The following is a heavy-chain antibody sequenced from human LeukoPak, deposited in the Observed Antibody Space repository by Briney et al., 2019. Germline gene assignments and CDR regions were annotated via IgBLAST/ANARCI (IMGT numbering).Heavy chain of an antibody. D-gene: IGHD2-2*01. V-gene: IGHV1-69*13. CDR3: ARDHPIVVVPAAMIFGAFDI. J-gene: IGHJ3*02. CDR1: GGTFSSYA. CDR2: IIPIFGTA. Sequence: SVKVSCKASGGTFSSYAISWVRQAPGQGLEWMGGIIPIFGTANYAQKFQGRVTITADESTSTAYMELSSLRSEDTAVYYCARDHPIVVVPAAMIFGAFDIWGQGTMVTVSS.